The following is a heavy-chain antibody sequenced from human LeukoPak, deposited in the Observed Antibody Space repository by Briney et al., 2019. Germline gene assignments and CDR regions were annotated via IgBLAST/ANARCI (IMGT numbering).Heavy chain of an antibody. CDR1: GFTFSTYW. J-gene: IGHJ4*02. V-gene: IGHV3-74*01. CDR3: ARDRPGNTAIDY. CDR2: IHSDGRST. D-gene: IGHD5-18*01. Sequence: GGSLRLSCAASGFTFSTYWMHWVRHAPGKGLVWVSRIHSDGRSTSYADPVNGRFTISRDNAKNTLYLQMNSLRAEDTAVYYCARDRPGNTAIDYWGQGTLVTVSS.